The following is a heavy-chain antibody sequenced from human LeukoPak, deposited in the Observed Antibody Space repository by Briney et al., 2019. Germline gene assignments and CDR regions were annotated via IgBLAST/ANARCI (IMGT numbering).Heavy chain of an antibody. V-gene: IGHV4-31*03. J-gene: IGHJ6*02. CDR1: GGSIRSGGYY. CDR2: IYYSGST. CDR3: ATLYCSSTNCYTDGMDV. Sequence: SQTLSLTCTVSGGSIRSGGYYWNWIRQHPGKGLEWIGYIYYSGSTYYNPSLKSRVTISVDTSKNQSSLELSSVTAADTAVYYCATLYCSSTNCYTDGMDVWGQGTTVTVSS. D-gene: IGHD2-2*02.